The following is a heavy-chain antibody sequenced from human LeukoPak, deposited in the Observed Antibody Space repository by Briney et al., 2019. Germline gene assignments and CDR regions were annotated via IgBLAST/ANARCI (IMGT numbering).Heavy chain of an antibody. CDR1: GFTFSSYA. CDR2: VSGSGGST. Sequence: GGSLRLSCAASGFTFSSYAMSWVRQAPGKGLECASTVSGSGGSTYYADSVKGRFTISRDKSKNTMNLQMNSLRAEDTAVYYCAKSRVAVTMTAWGDAFDIWGQGTMVTVSS. CDR3: AKSRVAVTMTAWGDAFDI. J-gene: IGHJ3*02. V-gene: IGHV3-23*01. D-gene: IGHD2-21*02.